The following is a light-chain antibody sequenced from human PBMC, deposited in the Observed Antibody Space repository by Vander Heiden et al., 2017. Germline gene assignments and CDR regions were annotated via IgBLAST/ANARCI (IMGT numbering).Light chain of an antibody. CDR1: EFVSTW. CDR3: QQADSFPCT. CDR2: TAS. Sequence: QLTQSPSSVSSSVGDKVTITCRASEFVSTWLTWYQQKPGKAPKVIIYTASSLQSGVPSRFIGDGTGTDFTLTINTLQPEDFATYFCQQADSFPCTFGGGTKLEIK. V-gene: IGKV1-12*01. J-gene: IGKJ4*01.